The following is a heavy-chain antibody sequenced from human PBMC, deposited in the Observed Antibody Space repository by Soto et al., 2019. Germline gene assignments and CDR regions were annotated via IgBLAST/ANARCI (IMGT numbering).Heavy chain of an antibody. CDR2: IYYSGST. CDR1: GGSISSSSYY. D-gene: IGHD5-18*01. V-gene: IGHV4-39*01. J-gene: IGHJ4*02. CDR3: ASYVDTAMVSNFDY. Sequence: SETLSLTCTVSGGSISSSSYYWGWIRQPPGKGLEWIGSIYYSGSTYYNPSLKSRVTISVDTSKTQFSLKLGSVTAADTAVYYCASYVDTAMVSNFDYWGQGTLVTVSS.